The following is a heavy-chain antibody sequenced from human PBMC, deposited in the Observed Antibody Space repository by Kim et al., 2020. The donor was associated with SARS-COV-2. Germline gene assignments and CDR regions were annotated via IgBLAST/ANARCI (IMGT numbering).Heavy chain of an antibody. D-gene: IGHD3-3*01. J-gene: IGHJ4*02. Sequence: SETLSLTCTVSGGSISSYYWSWIRQPPGKGLEWIGYIYYSGSTNYNPSLKSRVTISVDTSKNQFSLKLSSVTAADTAVYYCARGEIFGVVTPLGYWGQGT. CDR3: ARGEIFGVVTPLGY. V-gene: IGHV4-59*08. CDR1: GGSISSYY. CDR2: IYYSGST.